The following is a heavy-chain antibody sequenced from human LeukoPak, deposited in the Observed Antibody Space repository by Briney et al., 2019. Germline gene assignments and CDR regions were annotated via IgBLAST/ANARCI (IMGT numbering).Heavy chain of an antibody. Sequence: PGGSLRLSCAASGISFSNYSMNWVRQASGKGLEWVGRIRSKANSYATAYAASVKGRFTISRDDSKNTAYLQMNSLKTEDTAVYYCTSLNYDILTGPFDYWGQGTLVTVSS. V-gene: IGHV3-73*01. CDR1: GISFSNYS. CDR2: IRSKANSYAT. CDR3: TSLNYDILTGPFDY. J-gene: IGHJ4*02. D-gene: IGHD3-9*01.